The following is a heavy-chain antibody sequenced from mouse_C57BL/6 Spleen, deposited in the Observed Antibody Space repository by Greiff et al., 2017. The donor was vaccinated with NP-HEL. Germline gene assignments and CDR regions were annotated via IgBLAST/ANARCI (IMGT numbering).Heavy chain of an antibody. CDR2: INPNNGGT. D-gene: IGHD1-1*01. CDR3: ARGTTGVFFDY. Sequence: VQLQQSGPELVKPGASVQIPCKASGYTFTDYNMAGVKQSHGKSLEWIGDINPNNGGTSYNQKFKGKATLTVDKSSSTAYMELRSLTSEDTAVYYCARGTTGVFFDYWGQGTTLTVPS. CDR1: GYTFTDYN. J-gene: IGHJ2*01. V-gene: IGHV1-18*01.